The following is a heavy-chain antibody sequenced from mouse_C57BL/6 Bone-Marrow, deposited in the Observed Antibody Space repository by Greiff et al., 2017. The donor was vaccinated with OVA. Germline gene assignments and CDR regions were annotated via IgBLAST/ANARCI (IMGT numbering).Heavy chain of an antibody. CDR3: ALPITTVVGRAYYAMDY. V-gene: IGHV1-82*01. J-gene: IGHJ4*01. CDR2: IYPGDGDT. D-gene: IGHD1-1*01. Sequence: VQLQESGPELVKPGASVKISCKASGYASSSSWMNWVKQRPGKGLEWIGRIYPGDGDTNYNGKFKGKATLTADKSSSTAYMQLSSLTSEDSAVYFCALPITTVVGRAYYAMDYWGQGTSVTVSS. CDR1: GYASSSSW.